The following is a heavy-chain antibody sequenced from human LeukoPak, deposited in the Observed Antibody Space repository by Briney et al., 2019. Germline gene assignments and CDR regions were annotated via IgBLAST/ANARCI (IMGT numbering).Heavy chain of an antibody. D-gene: IGHD5-18*01. J-gene: IGHJ4*02. CDR1: GGSISSYY. CDR3: ARGGYSYGYSAAWFDY. V-gene: IGHV4-59*01. CDR2: IYYSGST. Sequence: SETLSLICSVSGGSISSYYWSWIRQPPGKGLEWIGYIYYSGSTNYNPSRKSRVTISVDTSKNQFSLKLSSVTAADTAVYYCARGGYSYGYSAAWFDYWGQGTLVTVSS.